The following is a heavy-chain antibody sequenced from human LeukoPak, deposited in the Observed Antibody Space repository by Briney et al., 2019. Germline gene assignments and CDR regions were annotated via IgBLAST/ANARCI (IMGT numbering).Heavy chain of an antibody. J-gene: IGHJ6*04. CDR1: GFTFSSYE. CDR2: ISNSGSTI. D-gene: IGHD3-10*02. Sequence: GGSLRLSCAASGFTFSSYEMSWVRQAPGKGLEWVSYISNSGSTIYYADSVKGRFTISRDNAKNSLYLQMNSLRAEDTAVYYCAELGITMIGGVWGKGTTVTISS. CDR3: AELGITMIGGV. V-gene: IGHV3-48*03.